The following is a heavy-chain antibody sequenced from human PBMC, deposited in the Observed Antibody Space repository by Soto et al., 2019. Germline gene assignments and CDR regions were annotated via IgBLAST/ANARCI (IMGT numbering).Heavy chain of an antibody. Sequence: ASVKVSCKASGYTFTSYYMHWVRQAPGQGLEWMGIINPSGGSTSYAQKFQGRVTMTRDTSTSTVYMELSSLRSEDTAVYYCAYGAPGDTAMVTEELDYYYYGMDVWGQGTTVTVSS. CDR3: AYGAPGDTAMVTEELDYYYYGMDV. CDR2: INPSGGST. V-gene: IGHV1-46*01. J-gene: IGHJ6*02. CDR1: GYTFTSYY. D-gene: IGHD5-18*01.